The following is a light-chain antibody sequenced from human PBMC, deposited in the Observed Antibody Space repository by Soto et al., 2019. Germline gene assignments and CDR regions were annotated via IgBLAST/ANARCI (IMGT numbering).Light chain of an antibody. CDR3: QQYDSSPLT. CDR1: QSVSSSY. J-gene: IGKJ4*01. Sequence: SLSPGERATLSCRASQSVSSSYLAWYQQKPGQAPRLLIYGASSRATGIPDRFSGSGSGTDFTLTISRLEPEDFAAYYCQQYDSSPLTFGGGTKVEIK. V-gene: IGKV3-20*01. CDR2: GAS.